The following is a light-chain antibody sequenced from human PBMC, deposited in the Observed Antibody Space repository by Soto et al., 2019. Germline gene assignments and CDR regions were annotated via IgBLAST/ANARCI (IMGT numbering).Light chain of an antibody. CDR2: GTS. J-gene: IGKJ3*01. CDR1: QSVRSTY. Sequence: EIVLTQSPGTLSLSPGERATLSCRASQSVRSTYLAWYQQKPGQAPRLLIYGTSSRATGIPDRFSGSGSGTDFTLTISRLEPEDFAVYYCQQYGSSPLFSFGPGTKVYIK. V-gene: IGKV3-20*01. CDR3: QQYGSSPLFS.